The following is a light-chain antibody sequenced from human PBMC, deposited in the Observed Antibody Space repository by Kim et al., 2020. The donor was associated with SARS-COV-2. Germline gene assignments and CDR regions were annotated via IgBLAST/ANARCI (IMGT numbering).Light chain of an antibody. J-gene: IGKJ1*01. V-gene: IGKV3-11*01. Sequence: LSSGDRATPSCRASQSVGNYLAWYQQKPGQAPRLLIYDASNRATGIPARFSGSGSGTVFTLTIGSLEPEDFAIYYCQQRTNWLWTFGQGTKVDIK. CDR2: DAS. CDR3: QQRTNWLWT. CDR1: QSVGNY.